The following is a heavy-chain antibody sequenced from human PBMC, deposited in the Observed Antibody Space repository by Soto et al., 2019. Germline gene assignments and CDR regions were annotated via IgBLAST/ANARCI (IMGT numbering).Heavy chain of an antibody. D-gene: IGHD6-13*01. CDR3: GRGPSPRAPAGGTPYYYAMDV. V-gene: IGHV1-8*02. CDR2: MNPINGAT. CDR1: GYTFTSYY. Sequence: AAVKFCCKASGYTFTSYYINWVRQASGQGLEWMGWMNPINGATGSARRFQGRVSMTRNTATATAYLELTSLRSDDSAVYYCGRGPSPRAPAGGTPYYYAMDVWGQGTTVTVSS. J-gene: IGHJ6*02.